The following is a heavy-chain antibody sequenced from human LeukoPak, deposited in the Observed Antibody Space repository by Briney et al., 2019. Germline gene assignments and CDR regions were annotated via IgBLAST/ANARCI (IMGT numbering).Heavy chain of an antibody. D-gene: IGHD6-6*01. Sequence: SETLSLTCTVSGGSISGYSWSWIRQPPGKGLEWIGNIHYSGSTNYNPSLMSRVTISVDRSKNHFSLKLSSVTAADTAVYYCARRRTSSSSIYFDFWGQGTLVTVSS. CDR1: GGSISGYS. V-gene: IGHV4-59*01. CDR3: ARRRTSSSSIYFDF. J-gene: IGHJ4*02. CDR2: IHYSGST.